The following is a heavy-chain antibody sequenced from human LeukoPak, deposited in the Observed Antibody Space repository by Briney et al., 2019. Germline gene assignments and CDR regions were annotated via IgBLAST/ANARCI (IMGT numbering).Heavy chain of an antibody. Sequence: GGSLRLSCAASGFTFSSYEMNWVRQAPGKGLEWASSISRSATTIYYADSVKGRFTISRDNAKNSLYLQMNSLRAEDTAVYYCARGPLDYFDYWGQGTLVTVSS. CDR1: GFTFSSYE. CDR2: ISRSATTI. D-gene: IGHD2-2*03. J-gene: IGHJ4*02. V-gene: IGHV3-48*03. CDR3: ARGPLDYFDY.